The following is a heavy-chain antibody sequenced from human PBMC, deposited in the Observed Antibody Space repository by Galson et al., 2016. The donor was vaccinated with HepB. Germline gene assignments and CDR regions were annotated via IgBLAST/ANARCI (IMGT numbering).Heavy chain of an antibody. Sequence: SLRLSCAASGFPFGSDAFHWVRQAPGKGLEWVAMISYDGSKQFYAASVKGRFTISRDNSKNTLFLEMNSLTAADTAVYFCGRDPHSSGWSGVMGHIDYWGQGTLVTVSS. CDR3: GRDPHSSGWSGVMGHIDY. CDR2: ISYDGSKQ. D-gene: IGHD6-19*01. V-gene: IGHV3-30-3*01. CDR1: GFPFGSDA. J-gene: IGHJ4*02.